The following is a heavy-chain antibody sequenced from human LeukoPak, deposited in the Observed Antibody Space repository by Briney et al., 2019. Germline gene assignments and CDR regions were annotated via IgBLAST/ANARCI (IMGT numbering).Heavy chain of an antibody. CDR2: ISGSGGST. Sequence: GGSLRLSCAASGFTFHDYGMTWVRQAPGKGLEWVSGISGSGGSTYYADSVKGRFTISRDNSKNTLYLQLNSLRAEDTAVYYCAKDFFGSGSSLYNYFDYWGQGTLVTVSS. CDR3: AKDFFGSGSSLYNYFDY. J-gene: IGHJ4*02. CDR1: GFTFHDYG. V-gene: IGHV3-23*01. D-gene: IGHD6-13*01.